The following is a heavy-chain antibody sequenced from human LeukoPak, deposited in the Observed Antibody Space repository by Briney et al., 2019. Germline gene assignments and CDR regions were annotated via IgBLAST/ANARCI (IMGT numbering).Heavy chain of an antibody. CDR1: GFTFSRHN. Sequence: PGGSLRLSCAGSGFTFSRHNISWFRQAPGKGLERVSSISSRSSYIFYADSVKGRFTISRDNAKNSLYLQMNSLGAEDTAVYYCARDAQWLVPEGYYYYMDVWGKGTTVTVSS. J-gene: IGHJ6*03. D-gene: IGHD6-19*01. CDR3: ARDAQWLVPEGYYYYMDV. V-gene: IGHV3-21*01. CDR2: ISSRSSYI.